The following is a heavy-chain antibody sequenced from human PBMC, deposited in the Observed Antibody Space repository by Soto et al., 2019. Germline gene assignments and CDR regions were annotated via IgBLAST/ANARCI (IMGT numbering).Heavy chain of an antibody. J-gene: IGHJ3*02. Sequence: QGQLVQSVGEVKKPGASLKVSCKASGYNFILHGISWVRQAPGQGLEWMGWISAYNGNTNYAQNFQDRVTMTTDPATSTVNMELRILRADDTAVYYCARVWYDGNSGAFDIWGQGTKVTVSS. V-gene: IGHV1-18*01. CDR1: GYNFILHG. CDR3: ARVWYDGNSGAFDI. D-gene: IGHD3-10*01. CDR2: ISAYNGNT.